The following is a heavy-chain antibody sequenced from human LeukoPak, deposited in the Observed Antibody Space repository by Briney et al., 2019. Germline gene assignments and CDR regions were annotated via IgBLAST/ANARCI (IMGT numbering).Heavy chain of an antibody. D-gene: IGHD4-17*01. CDR2: IGNDGSNK. Sequence: GGSLRLSCVASGFTFSTYAMYWVRQAPGKGLEWVAFIGNDGSNKYYADSVKGRFTISRDNSKNTLYLQMNSLRAEDTAIYYCARDNHGDSQYFDYWGQGTLVTVSS. V-gene: IGHV3-30-3*01. J-gene: IGHJ4*02. CDR1: GFTFSTYA. CDR3: ARDNHGDSQYFDY.